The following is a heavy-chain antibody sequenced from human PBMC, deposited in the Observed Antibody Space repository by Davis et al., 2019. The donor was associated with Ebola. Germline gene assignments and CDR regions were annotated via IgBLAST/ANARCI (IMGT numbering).Heavy chain of an antibody. V-gene: IGHV1-24*01. CDR3: ATEGILGSSWYLEYFQH. Sequence: ASVKVSCKVSGYTLTELSMHWVRQAPGKGLEWMGGFDPEDGETIYAQKFQGRVTMTEDTSTDTAYMELSSLRSEDTAVYYCATEGILGSSWYLEYFQHWGQGTLVTVSS. CDR1: GYTLTELS. CDR2: FDPEDGET. J-gene: IGHJ1*01. D-gene: IGHD6-13*01.